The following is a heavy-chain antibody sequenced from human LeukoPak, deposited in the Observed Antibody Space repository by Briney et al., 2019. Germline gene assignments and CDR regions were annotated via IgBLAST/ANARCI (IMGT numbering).Heavy chain of an antibody. D-gene: IGHD6-13*01. V-gene: IGHV3-21*01. J-gene: IGHJ4*02. CDR2: ISSSSSYI. Sequence: GGSLRLSCAASGFTFSKYSMNWVRQAPGKGLEWVSSISSSSSYIYYGDSVKGRFTISRDNAKNSLYLQMNSLRAEDTAVYYCARDLEAANTYYFDYWGQGTMVTVSS. CDR1: GFTFSKYS. CDR3: ARDLEAANTYYFDY.